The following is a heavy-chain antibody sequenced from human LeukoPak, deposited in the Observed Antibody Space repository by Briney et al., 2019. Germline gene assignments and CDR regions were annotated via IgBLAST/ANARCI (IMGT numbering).Heavy chain of an antibody. Sequence: ASVNVSCMASGYTFTGYYMHWVRQAPGQGLEWMGWINPNSGGTNYAQKFQGRVPITRGPSNSTAYLEPSRRRPDDPARELRSREPDMSSYGLVSWFDPWGEGTLVTVSS. J-gene: IGHJ5*02. V-gene: IGHV1-2*02. CDR1: GYTFTGYY. CDR3: SREPDMSSYGLVSWFDP. D-gene: IGHD5-18*01. CDR2: INPNSGGT.